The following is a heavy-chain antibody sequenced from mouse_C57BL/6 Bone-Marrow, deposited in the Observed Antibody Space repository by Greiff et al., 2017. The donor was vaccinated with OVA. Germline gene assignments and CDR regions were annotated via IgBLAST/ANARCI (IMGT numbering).Heavy chain of an antibody. D-gene: IGHD2-4*01. CDR3: ARHVDYDGWFAY. CDR1: GYAFTNYL. Sequence: VQLKESGAELVRPGTSVKVSCKASGYAFTNYLIEWVKQRPGQGLEWIGVINPGSGGTNYNEKFKSKATLTVDTSSSTAYMQLSSLTSEDSAVYYCARHVDYDGWFAYWGQGTLVTVSA. J-gene: IGHJ3*01. V-gene: IGHV1-54*01. CDR2: INPGSGGT.